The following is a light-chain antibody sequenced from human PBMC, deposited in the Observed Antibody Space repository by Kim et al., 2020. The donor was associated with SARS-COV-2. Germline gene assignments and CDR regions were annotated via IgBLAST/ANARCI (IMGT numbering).Light chain of an antibody. J-gene: IGKJ2*01. CDR2: GAS. Sequence: LSPGDRATLSCRASQSVSSNYLAWYQQKPGQAPRLLIYGASSRATGIPDRCSGSGSGTDFTLTISRLEPEDFAVFYCQHYGSSPYTFGQGTKLEI. CDR1: QSVSSNY. V-gene: IGKV3-20*01. CDR3: QHYGSSPYT.